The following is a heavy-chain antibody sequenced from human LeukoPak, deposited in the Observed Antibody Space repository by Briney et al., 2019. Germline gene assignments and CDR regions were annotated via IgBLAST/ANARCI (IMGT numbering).Heavy chain of an antibody. CDR2: ISSSSSYI. J-gene: IGHJ4*02. V-gene: IGHV3-21*01. D-gene: IGHD2-2*01. CDR3: AREGPYCSSTSCAHFDY. CDR1: GFTFSSYS. Sequence: GGSLRLSCAASGFTFSSYSMNWVRQAPGKGLEWVSSISSSSSYIYYADSVKGRFTISRDNAKNSLYLQMNSLRAEDTAVYYCAREGPYCSSTSCAHFDYWGQGTLVTVSS.